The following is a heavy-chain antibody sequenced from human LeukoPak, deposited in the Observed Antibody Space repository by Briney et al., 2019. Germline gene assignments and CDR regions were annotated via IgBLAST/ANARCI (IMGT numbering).Heavy chain of an antibody. D-gene: IGHD3-3*01. J-gene: IGHJ5*02. CDR2: VSHRGSI. Sequence: PSQTLSLTCAVQGGSFSAYYWSWLRQPPGKGLEWIGEVSHRGSINYNPSLKSRLTISEDSSKNQVSLNLSSMTDADTAVYYCARGRTLNDDFWSGYSHKWFDPWGQGTLVTVSS. CDR3: ARGRTLNDDFWSGYSHKWFDP. V-gene: IGHV4-34*01. CDR1: GGSFSAYY.